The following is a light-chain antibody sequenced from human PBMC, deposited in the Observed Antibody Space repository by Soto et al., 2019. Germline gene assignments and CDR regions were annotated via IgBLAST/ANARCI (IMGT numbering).Light chain of an antibody. CDR2: EVL. V-gene: IGLV2-8*01. CDR1: SSDVGGYNY. J-gene: IGLJ1*01. Sequence: QSALTQPPSASGSPGQSVTISCTGASSDVGGYNYVSWYQQHPGKAPKLMIYEVLKRPSGVPDRFSGSKSGNTASLTVSGLQAEDEADYYCSSYAGSNNFDVFGTGTKVTVL. CDR3: SSYAGSNNFDV.